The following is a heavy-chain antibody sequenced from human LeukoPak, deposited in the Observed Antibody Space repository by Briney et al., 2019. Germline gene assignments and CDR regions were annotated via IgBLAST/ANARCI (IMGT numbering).Heavy chain of an antibody. V-gene: IGHV3-73*01. D-gene: IGHD3-9*01. Sequence: PGGSLRLSCAASGFTFSGSAIHWVRQAAGKGLEWVGRIRSKANSYATAYAASVKGRFTISRGDSKNPAYLQMNSLKTEDTAVYYCTRRSGENFDPHPESPNPPPFDPWGQGTLVTVSS. CDR3: TRRSGENFDPHPESPNPPPFDP. CDR2: IRSKANSYAT. J-gene: IGHJ5*02. CDR1: GFTFSGSA.